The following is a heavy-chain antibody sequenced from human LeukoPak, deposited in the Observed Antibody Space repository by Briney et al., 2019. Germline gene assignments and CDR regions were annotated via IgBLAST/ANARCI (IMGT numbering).Heavy chain of an antibody. J-gene: IGHJ6*03. V-gene: IGHV1-2*02. D-gene: IGHD6-13*01. Sequence: ASVKVSCKASGYTFTGYYIHWVRQAPGQGLEWMGWINPHSGGTNYAQKLQGRVTMTTDTSTSTAYMELRSLRSDDTAVYYCARRIAAAGTVYYYYYMDVWGKGTTVTISS. CDR1: GYTFTGYY. CDR2: INPHSGGT. CDR3: ARRIAAAGTVYYYYYMDV.